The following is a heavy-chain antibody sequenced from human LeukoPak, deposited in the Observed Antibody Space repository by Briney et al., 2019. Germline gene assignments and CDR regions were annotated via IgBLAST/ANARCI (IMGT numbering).Heavy chain of an antibody. CDR3: AGQSTSWRGGDPLEY. Sequence: GGSPRLSCAASGFTFSTYAMHWVRQAPGKGLEWVALISYDGRNTYYPDSVQGRFTISRDNSKDTLYLQMNSPRAEDTSVYYCAGQSTSWRGGDPLEYWGQGTLVTVSS. CDR2: ISYDGRNT. CDR1: GFTFSTYA. J-gene: IGHJ4*02. D-gene: IGHD2-21*02. V-gene: IGHV3-30*04.